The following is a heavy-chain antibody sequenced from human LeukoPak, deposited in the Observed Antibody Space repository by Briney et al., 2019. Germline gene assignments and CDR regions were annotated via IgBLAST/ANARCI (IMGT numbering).Heavy chain of an antibody. V-gene: IGHV3-7*03. D-gene: IGHD3-10*01. CDR3: AKDTRFMVRGGGVFDY. Sequence: GGSLRLSCAASGFTFSNYWMSWVRQAPGKGLEWVANIKQDESEKHYVDSVKGRFTISRDNAKNSLYLQMNSLRAEDTALYYCAKDTRFMVRGGGVFDYWGQGTLVTVSS. J-gene: IGHJ4*01. CDR1: GFTFSNYW. CDR2: IKQDESEK.